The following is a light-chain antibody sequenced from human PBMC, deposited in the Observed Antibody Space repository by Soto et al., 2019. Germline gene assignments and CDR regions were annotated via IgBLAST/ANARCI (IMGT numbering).Light chain of an antibody. J-gene: IGKJ2*01. CDR1: QSVDSN. V-gene: IGKV3D-15*01. Sequence: EIVMTQSPATLSVSPGGRATLSCRASQSVDSNVAWYQQKFGHPPRLIIYKASNRATGIPARFSGSGSGTEVTLTIIGLQSEDVAVYYCQQYILRPYNFGQRTKVEI. CDR2: KAS. CDR3: QQYILRPYN.